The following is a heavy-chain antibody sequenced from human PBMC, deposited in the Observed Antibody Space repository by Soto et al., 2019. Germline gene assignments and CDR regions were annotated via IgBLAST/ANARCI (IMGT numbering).Heavy chain of an antibody. CDR1: GFTFSSYS. Sequence: EVQLVESGGGLVKPGGSLRLSCAASGFTFSSYSMNWVRQAPGKGLEWVSSISSSSSYIYYADSVEGRFTISRDNVKNSLYLQMNRLRAEDKAVDYCARVPDSYYFDYWGQGTLVTVSS. V-gene: IGHV3-21*01. J-gene: IGHJ4*02. CDR2: ISSSSSYI. D-gene: IGHD2-21*02. CDR3: ARVPDSYYFDY.